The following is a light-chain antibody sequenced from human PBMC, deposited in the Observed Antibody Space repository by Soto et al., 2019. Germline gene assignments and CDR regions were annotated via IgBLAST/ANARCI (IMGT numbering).Light chain of an antibody. Sequence: EIVLTQSPDTLSLSPGERATLSCRASQSVSNIYLAWYQQKPGQAPRLLIYGASTRATGIPDRFSGSGSGTNFTLTISRLEPEDFAVYYCQQFGSSPTMYTFGQGTKLEIK. J-gene: IGKJ2*01. V-gene: IGKV3-20*01. CDR2: GAS. CDR1: QSVSNIY. CDR3: QQFGSSPTMYT.